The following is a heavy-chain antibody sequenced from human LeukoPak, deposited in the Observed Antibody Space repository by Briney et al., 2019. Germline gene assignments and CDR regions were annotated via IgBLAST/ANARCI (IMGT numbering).Heavy chain of an antibody. J-gene: IGHJ6*02. V-gene: IGHV3-11*01. CDR2: ISSSGSTI. CDR3: SVLYYYYGMDV. CDR1: GYTFSDYY. Sequence: PGGSLRLSCAASGYTFSDYYMSWIRQAPGKGLEWVSYISSSGSTIYYADSVKGRFTISRDNAKNSLYLQMNSLRAEDTAVYYCSVLYYYYGMDVWGQGTTVTVSS.